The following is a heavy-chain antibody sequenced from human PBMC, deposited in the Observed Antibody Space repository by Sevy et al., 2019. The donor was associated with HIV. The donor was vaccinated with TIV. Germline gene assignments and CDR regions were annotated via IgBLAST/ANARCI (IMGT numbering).Heavy chain of an antibody. Sequence: GGSLSLSCAASGFTLSSNAMSWVRQAPGKGLEWVSSISSTGGSTYHADSVRGRFSISRDNSKNTLYLHMNSLRAEDTAVYYCAKDPNVDTAMAYYFDYWGQGTLVTVSS. J-gene: IGHJ4*02. V-gene: IGHV3-23*01. CDR1: GFTLSSNA. CDR2: ISSTGGST. CDR3: AKDPNVDTAMAYYFDY. D-gene: IGHD5-18*01.